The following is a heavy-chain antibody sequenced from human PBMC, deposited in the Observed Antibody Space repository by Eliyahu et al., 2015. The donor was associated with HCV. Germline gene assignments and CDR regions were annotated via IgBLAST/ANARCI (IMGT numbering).Heavy chain of an antibody. D-gene: IGHD6-13*01. CDR3: AKVRGGIAAAGTNYYYGMDV. J-gene: IGHJ6*02. V-gene: IGHV3-23*01. Sequence: GRFTISRDNSKNTLYLQMNSLRAEDTAVYYCAKVRGGIAAAGTNYYYGMDVWGQGTTVTVSS.